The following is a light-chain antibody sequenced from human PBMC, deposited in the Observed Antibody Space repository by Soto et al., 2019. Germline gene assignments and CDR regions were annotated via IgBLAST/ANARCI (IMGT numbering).Light chain of an antibody. Sequence: VKMTQSPSTLSASVGDRDRTTGRPSQAVTNNMAWYQQKPGKPPKLLIYEESNLHSGVPSRFSGRKSGTQFTLTIDSLQPEDFATYYCQQVKTYPRTCGGGTKV. J-gene: IGKJ4*01. CDR2: EES. CDR3: QQVKTYPRT. CDR1: QAVTNN. V-gene: IGKV1-9*01.